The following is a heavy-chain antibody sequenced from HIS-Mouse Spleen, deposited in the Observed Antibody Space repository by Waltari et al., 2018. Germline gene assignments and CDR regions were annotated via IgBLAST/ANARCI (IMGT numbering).Heavy chain of an antibody. Sequence: LQLQESGPGLVKPSETLSLTCTVPGGSISSSSYYWGWIRQPPGKGLEWSGSLYYRGSTYYNPSLKSRVTISVDTSKNQFSLKLSYVTAADTAVYYCAREIPYSSSWYDWYFDLWGRGTLVTVSS. V-gene: IGHV4-39*07. CDR3: AREIPYSSSWYDWYFDL. J-gene: IGHJ2*01. D-gene: IGHD6-13*01. CDR2: LYYRGST. CDR1: GGSISSSSYY.